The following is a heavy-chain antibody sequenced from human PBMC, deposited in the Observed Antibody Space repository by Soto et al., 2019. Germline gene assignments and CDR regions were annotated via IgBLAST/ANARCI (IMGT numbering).Heavy chain of an antibody. CDR3: ARGGHYEVRWFDP. J-gene: IGHJ5*02. V-gene: IGHV3-30*03. CDR1: EFTFSNYA. D-gene: IGHD4-17*01. CDR2: ISYDGNNK. Sequence: GGSLRLSCAASEFTFSNYAMHWVRQAPGKGLQWLAVISYDGNNKYYADSVEGRFTISRDNSKNTVYLQMNSLRLEDTAVYYCARGGHYEVRWFDPWGQGTLVTVSS.